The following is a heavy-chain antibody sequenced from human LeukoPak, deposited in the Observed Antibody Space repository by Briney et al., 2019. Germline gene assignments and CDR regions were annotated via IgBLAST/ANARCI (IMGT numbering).Heavy chain of an antibody. CDR2: IYTSGST. J-gene: IGHJ4*02. CDR1: GGSISSGSYY. CDR3: AREGLYDSSGYYPPVDY. V-gene: IGHV4-61*02. Sequence: SETLSLTCTVSGGSISSGSYYWSWIRQPAGKGLEWIGRIYTSGSTNYNPSLKSRVTISVDTSKNQFSLKLSSVTAADTAVYYCAREGLYDSSGYYPPVDYWGQGTLVTVSS. D-gene: IGHD3-22*01.